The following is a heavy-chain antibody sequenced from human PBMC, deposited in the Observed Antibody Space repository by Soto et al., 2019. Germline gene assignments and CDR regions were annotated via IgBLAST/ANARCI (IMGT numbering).Heavy chain of an antibody. CDR3: ARRNRYCTNGVCYRWGYYYHGMDV. CDR1: GFTFSSYW. V-gene: IGHV3-7*01. CDR2: IKQDGSEK. Sequence: GGSLRLSCAASGFTFSSYWMSWVRQAPGKGLEWVANIKQDGSEKYYVDSVKGRFTISRDNAKNSLYLQMNSLRAEDTAVYYCARRNRYCTNGVCYRWGYYYHGMDVWGQGTTVTVSS. J-gene: IGHJ6*02. D-gene: IGHD2-8*01.